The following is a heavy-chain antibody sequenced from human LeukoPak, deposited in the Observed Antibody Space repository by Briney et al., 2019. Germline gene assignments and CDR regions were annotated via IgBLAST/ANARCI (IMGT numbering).Heavy chain of an antibody. J-gene: IGHJ4*02. Sequence: SVKVSCKASGGTFSSYAISWVRQAPGQGLEWMGGIIPIFGTANYAQKFQGRVTITADESTSTAYMELSSLRSEDTAVYYCARDTYYTRGYSYGTFDYWGQGTLVTVSS. V-gene: IGHV1-69*01. CDR3: ARDTYYTRGYSYGTFDY. CDR2: IIPIFGTA. D-gene: IGHD5-18*01. CDR1: GGTFSSYA.